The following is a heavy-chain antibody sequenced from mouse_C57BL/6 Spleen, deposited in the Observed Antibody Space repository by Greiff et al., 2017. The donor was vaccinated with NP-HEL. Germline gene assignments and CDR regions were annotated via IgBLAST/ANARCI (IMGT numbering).Heavy chain of an antibody. CDR2: IYPRSGNT. Sequence: VQLQQSGAELARPGASVKLSCKASGYTFTSYGISWVKQRTGQGLEWIGEIYPRSGNTYYNEKFKGKATLTADKSSSTAYMELRSLTSEDSAVYFCARKEGYYYYGSSPYFDYWGQGTTLTVSS. V-gene: IGHV1-81*01. CDR1: GYTFTSYG. CDR3: ARKEGYYYYGSSPYFDY. J-gene: IGHJ2*01. D-gene: IGHD1-1*01.